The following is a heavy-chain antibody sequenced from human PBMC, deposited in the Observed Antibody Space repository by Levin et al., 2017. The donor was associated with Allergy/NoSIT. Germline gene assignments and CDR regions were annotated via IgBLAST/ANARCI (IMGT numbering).Heavy chain of an antibody. V-gene: IGHV3-72*01. D-gene: IGHD1-1*01. Sequence: GGSLRLSCAASGFTFSDHYMDWVRQAPGKGLEWVGRIRNKANRYTTEYAASVKGRFSISRDDSENSLYLQINSLRIEDTAVYYCTRRRHTHGIDYWGQGTPVTVSS. CDR3: TRRRHTHGIDY. CDR1: GFTFSDHY. CDR2: IRNKANRYTT. J-gene: IGHJ4*02.